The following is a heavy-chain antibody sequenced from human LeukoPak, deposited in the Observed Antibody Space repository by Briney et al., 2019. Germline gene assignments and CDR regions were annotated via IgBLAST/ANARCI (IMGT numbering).Heavy chain of an antibody. D-gene: IGHD2-2*02. V-gene: IGHV4-39*01. CDR1: GGSISSSSYY. CDR3: ARVGSGCSSTSCYSAYYYYYMDV. Sequence: PSETLSLTCTVSGGSISSSSYYWGWIRQPPGRGLEWIGSIYYSGSTYYNPSLKSRVTISVDTSKNQFSPKLSSVTAADTAVYYCARVGSGCSSTSCYSAYYYYYMDVWGKGTTVTVSS. CDR2: IYYSGST. J-gene: IGHJ6*03.